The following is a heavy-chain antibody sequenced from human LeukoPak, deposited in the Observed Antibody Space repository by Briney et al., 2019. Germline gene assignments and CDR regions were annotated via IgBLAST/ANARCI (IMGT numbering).Heavy chain of an antibody. Sequence: GASVKVSCKASGYTFTSYYMHWVRQAPGQGLEWMGMINPSGGSTSYAQKFQGRVTMTRDTSTSTVYMELSSLRSEDTAVYYCASGAMVQNFDYWGQGTLVTVSS. CDR2: INPSGGST. D-gene: IGHD5-18*01. J-gene: IGHJ4*02. CDR1: GYTFTSYY. V-gene: IGHV1-46*01. CDR3: ASGAMVQNFDY.